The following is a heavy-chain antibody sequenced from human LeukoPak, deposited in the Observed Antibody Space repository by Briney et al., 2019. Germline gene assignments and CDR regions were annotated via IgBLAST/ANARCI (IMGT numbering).Heavy chain of an antibody. CDR2: ISYDGSNK. D-gene: IGHD5-18*01. V-gene: IGHV3-30*18. CDR3: AKDYSYGYVSDY. J-gene: IGHJ4*02. Sequence: GGSLRLSCAASGFTLSSYGMHWVRQAPGKGLEWVAVISYDGSNKYYADSVKGRFTISRDNSKNTLYLQMNSLRAEDTAVYYCAKDYSYGYVSDYWGQGSLVTVSS. CDR1: GFTLSSYG.